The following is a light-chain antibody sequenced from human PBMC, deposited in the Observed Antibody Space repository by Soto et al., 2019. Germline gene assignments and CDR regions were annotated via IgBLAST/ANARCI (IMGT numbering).Light chain of an antibody. Sequence: IQLTQSPSSLSASVGDRVTITCRASQGISSYLGWYQQKPGKAPNLLIYDASTLHSGVTSRFSGGGSGTDFTLPISSLQPEDCATYYCQQVNVYPSTFGGGTKVEIK. J-gene: IGKJ4*01. CDR2: DAS. CDR1: QGISSY. V-gene: IGKV1-9*01. CDR3: QQVNVYPST.